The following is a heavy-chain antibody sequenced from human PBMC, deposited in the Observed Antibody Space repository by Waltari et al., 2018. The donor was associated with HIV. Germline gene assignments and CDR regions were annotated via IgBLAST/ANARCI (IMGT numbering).Heavy chain of an antibody. CDR2: IYSGVGT. CDR1: GFTVSSNF. Sequence: EVQLVESGGGLVQPGGSLRLSCAASGFTVSSNFMCWVRQAPGKGLGWVSVIYSGVGTYYADSVKGRFTISRDNSKNTLYLQMNSLRAEDTAVYYCARVPRGPYGMDVWGQGTTVTVSS. CDR3: ARVPRGPYGMDV. V-gene: IGHV3-66*01. J-gene: IGHJ6*02.